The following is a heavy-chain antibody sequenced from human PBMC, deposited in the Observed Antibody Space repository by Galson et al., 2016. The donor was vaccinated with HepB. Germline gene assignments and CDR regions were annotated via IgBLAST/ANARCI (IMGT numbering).Heavy chain of an antibody. D-gene: IGHD3-16*01. J-gene: IGHJ4*02. CDR3: ARDLGRARYAYNWAFDY. CDR1: GFFFGDYV. CDR2: IRSKSYGGTP. V-gene: IGHV3-49*03. Sequence: SLRLSCAGSGFFFGDYVMGWFRQAPGKGLEWVSLIRSKSYGGTPEYAASVKDRFIISRNDSESIVYLQMNSLKADDTGVYYCARDLGRARYAYNWAFDYWGQGTPVTVSS.